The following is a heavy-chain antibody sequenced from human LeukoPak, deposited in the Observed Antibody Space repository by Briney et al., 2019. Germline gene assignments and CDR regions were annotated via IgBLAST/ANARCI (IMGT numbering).Heavy chain of an antibody. D-gene: IGHD4-17*01. Sequence: GGSLRLSCAASGFTFSRYSMNWVRQAPGKGLEWVSSISSCSSYIYYADSVKGRFTISRDNAKNSLYLQMNSLRAVDTAVYYCAREGYGDYYFDYWGQGTLVTVSS. J-gene: IGHJ4*02. CDR2: ISSCSSYI. V-gene: IGHV3-21*01. CDR1: GFTFSRYS. CDR3: AREGYGDYYFDY.